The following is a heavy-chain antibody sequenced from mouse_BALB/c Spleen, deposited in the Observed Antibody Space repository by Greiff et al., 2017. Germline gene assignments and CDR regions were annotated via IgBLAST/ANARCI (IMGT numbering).Heavy chain of an antibody. CDR2: ISSGGSYT. Sequence: EVQGVESGGGLVKPGGSLKLSCAASGFTFSSYAMSWVRQTPEKRLEWVATISSGGSYTYYPDSVKGRFTISRDNAKNTLYLQMSSLRSEDTAMYYCARHEDGNGNYFDYWGQGTTLTVSS. J-gene: IGHJ2*01. V-gene: IGHV5-9-3*01. D-gene: IGHD2-1*01. CDR1: GFTFSSYA. CDR3: ARHEDGNGNYFDY.